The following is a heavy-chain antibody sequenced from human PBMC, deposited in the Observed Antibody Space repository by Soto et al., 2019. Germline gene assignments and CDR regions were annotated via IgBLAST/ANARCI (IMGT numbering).Heavy chain of an antibody. J-gene: IGHJ6*03. CDR3: ARGSILWFGELSRRGGYYYYMDV. D-gene: IGHD3-10*01. CDR2: INDSGDI. V-gene: IGHV4-34*01. CDR1: GGSFSGYQ. Sequence: QVQLQQWGAGLLKPSETLSLTCAVYGGSFSGYQWSWIRQTPGKGLEWIGGINDSGDINYNPSLKSRVTILVDSPKKQISLRLSSVTAADPAVYYCARGSILWFGELSRRGGYYYYMDVWGKGTTVTVSS.